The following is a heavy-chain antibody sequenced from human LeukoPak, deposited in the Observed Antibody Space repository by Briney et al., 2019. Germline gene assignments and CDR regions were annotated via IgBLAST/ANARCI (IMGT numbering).Heavy chain of an antibody. D-gene: IGHD6-13*01. CDR2: ITGSGGNT. Sequence: PGGSLRLSCAASGFIFSSYSMSWVRQAPGKGLEWVSVITGSGGNTYYADSVKGRFTISKDNSKSTVYLQMSSLRVDDTAVYYCAKAASSSWPSYYYGMDVWGQGTTVTVSS. V-gene: IGHV3-23*01. CDR3: AKAASSSWPSYYYGMDV. J-gene: IGHJ6*02. CDR1: GFIFSSYS.